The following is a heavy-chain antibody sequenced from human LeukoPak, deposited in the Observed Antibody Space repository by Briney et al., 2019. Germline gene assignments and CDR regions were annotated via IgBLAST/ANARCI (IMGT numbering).Heavy chain of an antibody. V-gene: IGHV1-8*01. CDR2: VHPNSGDT. CDR3: ARGPRFDP. Sequence: GSGQGIEWMGWVHPNSGDTDYAQKFQGRVTMTRSTSINTAYMELSSLTSDDTAVYYCARGPRFDPWGQGTLVTVSS. J-gene: IGHJ5*02.